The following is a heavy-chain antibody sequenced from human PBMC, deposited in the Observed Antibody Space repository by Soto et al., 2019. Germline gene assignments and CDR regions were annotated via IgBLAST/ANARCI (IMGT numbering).Heavy chain of an antibody. D-gene: IGHD4-17*01. Sequence: PSETLSLTCTVSGGSISSYYWSWIRQPPGKGLEWIGYIYYSGSTNYNPSLKSRVTISVDTSKNQFSLKLGSVTAADTAVYYCARRYGYAFDIWGQGTMVTVSS. V-gene: IGHV4-59*01. CDR3: ARRYGYAFDI. J-gene: IGHJ3*02. CDR1: GGSISSYY. CDR2: IYYSGST.